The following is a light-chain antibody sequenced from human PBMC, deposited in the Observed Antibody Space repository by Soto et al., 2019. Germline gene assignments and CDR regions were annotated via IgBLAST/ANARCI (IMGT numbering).Light chain of an antibody. Sequence: QSVLTQPPSAPGSPGQSVTISCTGTSSDVGGYYSVSWYQQHPGKAPKLIIYEVSKRPTGVPDRFSASKSDNTASLTVSGLQAEDEADYYCISYAGSNNLVFGGGTKLTVL. CDR1: SSDVGGYYS. CDR3: ISYAGSNNLV. V-gene: IGLV2-8*01. CDR2: EVS. J-gene: IGLJ2*01.